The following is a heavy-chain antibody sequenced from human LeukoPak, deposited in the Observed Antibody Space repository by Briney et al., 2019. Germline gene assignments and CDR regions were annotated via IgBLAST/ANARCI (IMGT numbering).Heavy chain of an antibody. CDR2: ILPGDSDT. J-gene: IGHJ4*02. V-gene: IGHV5-51*01. D-gene: IGHD2-15*01. Sequence: GESLKISCRGSGYTFSSYRIGWVRQMPGKGLEWMGIILPGDSDTRYSPSFQGQVTISADKSITTAYLQWSSLKASDTAMYYCARLPGYCSGRSCYFDFWGQGTLVTVSS. CDR1: GYTFSSYR. CDR3: ARLPGYCSGRSCYFDF.